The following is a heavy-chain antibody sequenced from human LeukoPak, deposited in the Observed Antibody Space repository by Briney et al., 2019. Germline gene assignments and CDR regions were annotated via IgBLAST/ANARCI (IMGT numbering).Heavy chain of an antibody. CDR2: VSSNGAKT. CDR1: GFTFSSYA. Sequence: GGSLRLSCAASGFTFSSYAITWVRQAPGKGLEWVSAVSSNGAKTYYADSVKGRFTISRDNAKNSLYLQMNSLRAEDTAVYFCARSPQFRGVDFYYGLDVWGQGTTVTVSS. D-gene: IGHD2-8*01. V-gene: IGHV3-23*01. J-gene: IGHJ6*02. CDR3: ARSPQFRGVDFYYGLDV.